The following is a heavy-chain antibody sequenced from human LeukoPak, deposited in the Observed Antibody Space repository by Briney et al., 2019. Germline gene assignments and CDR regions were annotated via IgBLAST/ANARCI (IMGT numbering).Heavy chain of an antibody. CDR1: GGSFSGYY. J-gene: IGHJ4*02. V-gene: IGHV4-34*01. Sequence: SETLSLTCAVYGGSFSGYYWSWIRQPPGKGLEWIGEINHSGSTNYNPSLKSRVTISVDTSKNQFSLKLSSVTAADTAVYYCARAADGDYFGYWGQGTLVTVPS. D-gene: IGHD4-17*01. CDR3: ARAADGDYFGY. CDR2: INHSGST.